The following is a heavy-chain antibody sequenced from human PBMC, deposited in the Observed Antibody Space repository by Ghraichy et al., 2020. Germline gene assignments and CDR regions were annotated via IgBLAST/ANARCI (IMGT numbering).Heavy chain of an antibody. CDR1: GYTFTGYY. V-gene: IGHV1-2*06. CDR2: INPNSGGT. CDR3: ARSVPSIAAAGNGCDY. Sequence: ASVKVSCKAAGYTFTGYYMHWVRQPPGQGREWMGRINPNSGGTNYAQKFQGRVTMTRDTSISTAYMELSRLRADDTAVDYCARSVPSIAAAGNGCDYWGQATLVTV. D-gene: IGHD6-13*01. J-gene: IGHJ4*02.